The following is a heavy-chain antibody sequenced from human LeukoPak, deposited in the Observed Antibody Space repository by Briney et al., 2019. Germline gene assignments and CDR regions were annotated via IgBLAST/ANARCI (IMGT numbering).Heavy chain of an antibody. D-gene: IGHD3-10*01. V-gene: IGHV4-39*07. CDR2: IYYSGST. J-gene: IGHJ4*02. Sequence: PSETLSLTCTVSGGSISSSSYYWGWIRQPPGKGLEWIGSIYYSGSTYYNPSLKSRVTISVDTSKNQFSLKLSSVTAADTAVYYCARDIIDGPSFGELKSADYWGQGTLVTVSS. CDR3: ARDIIDGPSFGELKSADY. CDR1: GGSISSSSYY.